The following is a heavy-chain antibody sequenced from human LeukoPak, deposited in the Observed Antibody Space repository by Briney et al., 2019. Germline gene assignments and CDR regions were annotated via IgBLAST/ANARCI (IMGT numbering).Heavy chain of an antibody. Sequence: GRSLRLSCAASGFTFDDYAMHWVRQAPGKGLEWVSGISWNSGSIGYADSVKGRFTISRDNAKNSLYLQMNSLRAEDTAVYYCARVARGYYFDYWGQGTLVTVSS. V-gene: IGHV3-9*01. D-gene: IGHD5-12*01. CDR1: GFTFDDYA. CDR2: ISWNSGSI. CDR3: ARVARGYYFDY. J-gene: IGHJ4*02.